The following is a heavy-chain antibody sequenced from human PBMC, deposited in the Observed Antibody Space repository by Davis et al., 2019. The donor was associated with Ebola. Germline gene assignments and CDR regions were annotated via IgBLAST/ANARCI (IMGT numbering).Heavy chain of an antibody. CDR3: ARDREMAVAGTGGY. CDR1: GYTFTGYY. D-gene: IGHD6-19*01. V-gene: IGHV1-2*04. J-gene: IGHJ4*02. Sequence: ASVKVSCKASGYTFTGYYMHWVRQAPGQGLEWMGWINPNSGGTNYAQKFQGWVTMTRDTSISTAYMELSRLRSDDTAVYYWARDREMAVAGTGGYWGQGTLVTVSS. CDR2: INPNSGGT.